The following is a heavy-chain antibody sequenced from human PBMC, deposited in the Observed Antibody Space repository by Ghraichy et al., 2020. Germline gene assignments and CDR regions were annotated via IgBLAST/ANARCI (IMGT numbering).Heavy chain of an antibody. V-gene: IGHV4-59*01. CDR2: IYYSGST. Sequence: GSLRLSCTVSGGSISSYYWSWIRQPPGKGLEWIGYIYYSGSTNYNPSLKSRVTISVDTSKNQFSLKLSSVTAADTAVYYCARDRRMGLNDAFDIWGQGTMVTVSS. CDR3: ARDRRMGLNDAFDI. D-gene: IGHD2-8*01. J-gene: IGHJ3*02. CDR1: GGSISSYY.